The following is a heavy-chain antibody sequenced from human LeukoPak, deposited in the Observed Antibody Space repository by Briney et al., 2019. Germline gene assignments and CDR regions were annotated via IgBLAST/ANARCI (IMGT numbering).Heavy chain of an antibody. CDR3: ARAPDSSGYYYYFDY. V-gene: IGHV3-30*04. CDR2: ISYGGNNQ. CDR1: GFTFSRYA. J-gene: IGHJ4*02. Sequence: PGGSLRLSCGASGFTFSRYAMNWVRQAPGQGLEWVAIISYGGNNQYHAESVKGRFTISRDNTKNTVYLQMNSLRPEDTAVYYCARAPDSSGYYYYFDYWGQGALVTVSS. D-gene: IGHD3-22*01.